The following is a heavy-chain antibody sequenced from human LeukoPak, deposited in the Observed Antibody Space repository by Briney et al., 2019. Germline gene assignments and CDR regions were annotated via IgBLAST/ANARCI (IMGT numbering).Heavy chain of an antibody. D-gene: IGHD6-19*01. J-gene: IGHJ4*02. CDR2: IKQDGSEK. V-gene: IGHV3-7*01. CDR3: ARLAGL. Sequence: GGSLRLSCAASGFTFSSYWMSWVRQAPGKGLEWVAKIKQDGSEKYYVDSVKGRFTITRENAKNSMYLQMNTLRAEATAVYYCARLAGLWGQGTLVTVSS. CDR1: GFTFSSYW.